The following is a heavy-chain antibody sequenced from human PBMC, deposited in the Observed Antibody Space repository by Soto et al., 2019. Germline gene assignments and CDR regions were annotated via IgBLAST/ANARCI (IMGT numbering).Heavy chain of an antibody. Sequence: QVQLVQSGAEVKKPGASVKVSCKASGYTFTHYGIIWVRQAPGQGLEWTGWINAYVGETKSAQKYQGRITVTMDTSTNTAYLELRSLRSDDTAVYYCARGDGDTLDYWGQGTLVRVSA. CDR1: GYTFTHYG. V-gene: IGHV1-18*01. J-gene: IGHJ4*02. CDR2: INAYVGET. CDR3: ARGDGDTLDY.